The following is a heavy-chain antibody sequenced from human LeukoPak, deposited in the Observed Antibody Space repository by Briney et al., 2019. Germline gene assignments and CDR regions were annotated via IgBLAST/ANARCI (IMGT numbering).Heavy chain of an antibody. V-gene: IGHV4-61*01. CDR3: ARGRILGGYYYGLDV. J-gene: IGHJ6*02. CDR2: IYYNGSI. Sequence: PSETLSLTCTVSGGSVRSASHFWSWIRQPPGKGLEWIGYIYYNGSINYNPSLKSRVTTSVDPSKNQFSLKLSSVTTADTAVYYCARGRILGGYYYGLDVWGQGTAVTVSS. CDR1: GGSVRSASHF.